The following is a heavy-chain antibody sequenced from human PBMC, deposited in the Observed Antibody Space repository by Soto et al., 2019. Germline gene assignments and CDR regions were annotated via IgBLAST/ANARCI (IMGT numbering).Heavy chain of an antibody. D-gene: IGHD2-2*01. CDR2: ISESGTT. CDR3: AKGGEGSCSRTSCLYCSDS. J-gene: IGHJ5*01. Sequence: EVQLLDSGGGLVQPGGSLRLSCAASGFTFRTYAMSWVRQAPGKGLAWVSTISESGTTYYANSVKGRFTISRDNSRNTLDLQMTSLRVEDTAVYYCAKGGEGSCSRTSCLYCSDSWGQGTLVTVSS. V-gene: IGHV3-23*01. CDR1: GFTFRTYA.